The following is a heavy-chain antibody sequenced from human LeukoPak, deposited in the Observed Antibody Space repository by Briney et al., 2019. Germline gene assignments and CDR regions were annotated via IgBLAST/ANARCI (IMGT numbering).Heavy chain of an antibody. V-gene: IGHV4-38-2*02. J-gene: IGHJ5*02. Sequence: SETLSLTCTVSGGSISSYYWGWIRQPPGKGLEWIGSIYHSGSTYYNPSLKSRVTISVDTSKNQFSLKLSSVTAADTAVYYCGRQKWLVLGLNWFDPWGQGTLVTVSS. D-gene: IGHD6-19*01. CDR1: GGSISSYY. CDR2: IYHSGST. CDR3: GRQKWLVLGLNWFDP.